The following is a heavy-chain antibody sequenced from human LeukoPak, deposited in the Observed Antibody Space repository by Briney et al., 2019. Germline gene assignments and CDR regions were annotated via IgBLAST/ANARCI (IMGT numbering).Heavy chain of an antibody. J-gene: IGHJ3*01. CDR1: GRFISSSGYY. D-gene: IGHD3-22*01. Sequence: SETLSLTCTVSGRFISSSGYYWGWIRQPPGKGLEWIGSIYYSGSTYYNPSLKSRLTISVDTPKNQFSLKLISVTAAHTSLYYCAREDDTSGCDAFDVWGQGTMVTVSS. CDR3: AREDDTSGCDAFDV. CDR2: IYYSGST. V-gene: IGHV4-39*02.